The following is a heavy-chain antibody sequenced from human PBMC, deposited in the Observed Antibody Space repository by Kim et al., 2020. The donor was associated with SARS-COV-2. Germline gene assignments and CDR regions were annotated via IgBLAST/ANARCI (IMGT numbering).Heavy chain of an antibody. Sequence: GGSLRLSCAASGFTFSSYAMHWVRQAPGKGLEWVAVISYDGSNKYYADSVKGRFTISRDNSKNTLYLQMNSLRAEDTAVYYCASLVATKPHWGQGTLVTVSS. CDR2: ISYDGSNK. CDR3: ASLVATKPH. D-gene: IGHD5-12*01. J-gene: IGHJ4*02. CDR1: GFTFSSYA. V-gene: IGHV3-30*04.